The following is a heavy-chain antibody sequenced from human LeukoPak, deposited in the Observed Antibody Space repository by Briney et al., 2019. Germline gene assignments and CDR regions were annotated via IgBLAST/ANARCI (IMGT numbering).Heavy chain of an antibody. V-gene: IGHV3-30*02. CDR3: AKEGDSYGSLLDY. J-gene: IGHJ4*02. Sequence: GGPLRLSCAASGFTFSNYGIHWVRQAPGKGLEWVAFIRYDGSNKYYADSVKGRFTISRDNSKNTLYLQMNSLRPEDTAVYYCAKEGDSYGSLLDYWGQGTLVTVSS. CDR1: GFTFSNYG. D-gene: IGHD5-18*01. CDR2: IRYDGSNK.